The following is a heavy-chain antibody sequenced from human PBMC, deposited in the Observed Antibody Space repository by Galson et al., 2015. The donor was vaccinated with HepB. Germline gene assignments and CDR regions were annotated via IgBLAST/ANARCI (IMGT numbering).Heavy chain of an antibody. Sequence: SLRLSCAASGFTFINYAMSWVRQAPGKGLEWVSAISGSGGSTYYADSVKGRFTISRDNSKNTLYLQMNSLRAEDTAVYYCAKDGHCSGGSCYSPGAFDIWGQGTMVTVSS. CDR1: GFTFINYA. D-gene: IGHD2-15*01. CDR3: AKDGHCSGGSCYSPGAFDI. V-gene: IGHV3-23*01. J-gene: IGHJ3*02. CDR2: ISGSGGST.